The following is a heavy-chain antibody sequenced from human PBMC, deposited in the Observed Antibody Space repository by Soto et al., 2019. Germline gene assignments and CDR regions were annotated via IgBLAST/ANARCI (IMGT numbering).Heavy chain of an antibody. Sequence: PSQTLSLTCAISRDSVSSISATWNWIRQSPSRGLEWLGRTYYRSKWNNDYALSVNSRISINPGTSKNQFSLQLNAVTPADTAVYFCASGESGSYYVGAFDIWGRGTMVTVSS. V-gene: IGHV6-1*01. CDR1: RDSVSSISAT. CDR3: ASGESGSYYVGAFDI. CDR2: TYYRSKWNN. D-gene: IGHD1-26*01. J-gene: IGHJ3*02.